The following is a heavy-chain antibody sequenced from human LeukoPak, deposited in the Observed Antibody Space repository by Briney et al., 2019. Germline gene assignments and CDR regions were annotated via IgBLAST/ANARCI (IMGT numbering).Heavy chain of an antibody. Sequence: PGGSLRLSCAASGFTFSSYAMHWVRQAPGKGLEWVAVISYDGSNKYYADSVKGRFTISRDDSKNTLYLQMNSLRAEDTAVYYCVKDSVGAIIDHWGQGTLVTVSS. CDR2: ISYDGSNK. D-gene: IGHD1-26*01. J-gene: IGHJ4*02. V-gene: IGHV3-30-3*01. CDR3: VKDSVGAIIDH. CDR1: GFTFSSYA.